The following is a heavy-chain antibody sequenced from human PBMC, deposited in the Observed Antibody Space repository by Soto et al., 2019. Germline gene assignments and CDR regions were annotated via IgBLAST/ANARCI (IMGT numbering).Heavy chain of an antibody. Sequence: QVQLQESGPGPVKPSETLSLTCTVSGASISSYYWNWIRQPPGKGLEWIGYIYYSGSTNYNPSLKSRVTISVDTSKNQFSLKLSSVTAADTAVYYCARDGPDWSFDYWGQGTLVTVSS. J-gene: IGHJ4*02. V-gene: IGHV4-59*01. D-gene: IGHD3-9*01. CDR2: IYYSGST. CDR3: ARDGPDWSFDY. CDR1: GASISSYY.